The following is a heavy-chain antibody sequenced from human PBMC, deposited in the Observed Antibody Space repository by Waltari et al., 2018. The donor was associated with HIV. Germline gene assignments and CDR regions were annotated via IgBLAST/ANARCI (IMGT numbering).Heavy chain of an antibody. CDR1: GGSISSSSYY. J-gene: IGHJ5*02. CDR3: ARLQIVVTGTSWFDP. D-gene: IGHD6-19*01. CDR2: IYYSGST. V-gene: IGHV4-39*01. Sequence: QLQLQESGPGLVKPSETLSLTCTVSGGSISSSSYYWGWIRQPPGKGLEWIGTIYYSGSTYYNPSLKSRVTISVDTSKKQFSLKLTSVTAADTAVYYCARLQIVVTGTSWFDPWGQGTLVTVSS.